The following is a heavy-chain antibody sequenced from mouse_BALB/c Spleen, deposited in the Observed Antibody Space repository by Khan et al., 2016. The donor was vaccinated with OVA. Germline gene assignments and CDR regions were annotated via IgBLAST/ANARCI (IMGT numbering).Heavy chain of an antibody. CDR1: GYSITTDYA. D-gene: IGHD1-1*01. CDR3: ARVYGGDFDD. V-gene: IGHV3-2*02. Sequence: EVMLVESGPGLVKPSQSLSLTCTVTGYSITTDYAWNWIRQFPGNKLEWMGFISYSGNTKYNPSLKSRISITRDTSKNQFFLQLKSVTTEDTARYYCARVYGGDFDDWGQGTTLTVSS. J-gene: IGHJ2*01. CDR2: ISYSGNT.